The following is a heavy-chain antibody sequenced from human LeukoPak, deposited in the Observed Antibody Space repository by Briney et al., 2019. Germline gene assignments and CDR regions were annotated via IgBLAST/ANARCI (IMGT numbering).Heavy chain of an antibody. CDR1: GYSFTSYW. Sequence: GESLKISCKGSGYSFTSYWTGWVRQMPGKGLEWMGIIYPGDSDTRYSPSFQGQVTISADKSISTAYLQWSCLKASDTAMYYCARSRYCGGDCYSQYFQHWGQGTLVTVSS. J-gene: IGHJ1*01. CDR2: IYPGDSDT. D-gene: IGHD2-21*02. CDR3: ARSRYCGGDCYSQYFQH. V-gene: IGHV5-51*01.